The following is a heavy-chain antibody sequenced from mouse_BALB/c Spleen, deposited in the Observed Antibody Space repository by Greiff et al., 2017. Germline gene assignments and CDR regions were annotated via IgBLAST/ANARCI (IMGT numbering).Heavy chain of an antibody. D-gene: IGHD2-4*01. CDR3: ARGGSTMITTGN. CDR1: GYTFTSYW. V-gene: IGHV1-7*01. CDR2: INPSTGYT. Sequence: QVQLKQSGAELAKPGASVKMSCKASGYTFTSYWMHWVKQRPGQGLEWIGYINPSTGYTEYNQKFKDKATLTADKSSSTAYMQLSSLTSEDSAVYYCARGGSTMITTGNWGQGTLVTVSA. J-gene: IGHJ3*01.